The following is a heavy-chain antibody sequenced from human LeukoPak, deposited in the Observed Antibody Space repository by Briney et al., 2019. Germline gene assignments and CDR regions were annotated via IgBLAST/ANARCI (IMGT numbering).Heavy chain of an antibody. V-gene: IGHV3-15*01. CDR1: GFTFSNFW. Sequence: GSLKLSCAASGFTFSNFWMSWVRQAPGKGLEWVGRIKSKSDGGTTDYAAPVKGRFTFSRDDSRNTLYLQMNSLNTADTAVYYCTTDPRNGYYFDFWGQGTLVTVSS. D-gene: IGHD1-1*01. CDR2: IKSKSDGGTT. CDR3: TTDPRNGYYFDF. J-gene: IGHJ4*02.